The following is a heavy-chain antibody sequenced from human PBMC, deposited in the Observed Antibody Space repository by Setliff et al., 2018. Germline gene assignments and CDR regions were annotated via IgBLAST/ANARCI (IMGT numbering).Heavy chain of an antibody. V-gene: IGHV4-39*01. CDR3: ARHFRSSKVQFLEYLTDYYFDS. J-gene: IGHJ4*02. CDR1: GGSISSSNYY. D-gene: IGHD3-3*01. CDR2: IYHRGST. Sequence: SETLSLTCTVSGGSISSSNYYWGWIRQPPGKGLEWIGSIYHRGSTYYNPSLKSRVTISVDTSSNHFSLKLSSVTAAGTAVYYCARHFRSSKVQFLEYLTDYYFDSWGQGTLVTVSS.